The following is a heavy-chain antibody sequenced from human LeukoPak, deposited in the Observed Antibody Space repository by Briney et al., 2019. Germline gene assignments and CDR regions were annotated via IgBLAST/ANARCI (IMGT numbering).Heavy chain of an antibody. CDR1: GITLSNYG. CDR3: ARRGVVIRGVILLAFHNEAHYFDY. V-gene: IGHV3-23*01. D-gene: IGHD3-10*01. J-gene: IGHJ4*02. CDR2: IRESAGGT. Sequence: PGGSLRLSCVVSGITLSNYGMSWIRQAPGKGLEWVAHIRESAGGTNYADSVKGRFTISRDNSKNTLYLQMNSLRAEDTAVYFCARRGVVIRGVILLAFHNEAHYFDYWGRGALVTVSS.